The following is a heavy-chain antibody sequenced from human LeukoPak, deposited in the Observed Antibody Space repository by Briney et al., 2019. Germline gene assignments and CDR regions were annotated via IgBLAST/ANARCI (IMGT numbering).Heavy chain of an antibody. CDR2: IYYSGST. V-gene: IGHV4-39*07. CDR3: AAAARGVIQYYFDY. J-gene: IGHJ4*02. D-gene: IGHD3-10*01. Sequence: PSETLSLTCTVSGGSISSSSYYWGWIRQPPGKGLEWIGSIYYSGSTYYNPSLKSRVTISVDTSKNQFSLKLSSVTAADTAVYYCAAAARGVIQYYFDYWGQGTLVTVSS. CDR1: GGSISSSSYY.